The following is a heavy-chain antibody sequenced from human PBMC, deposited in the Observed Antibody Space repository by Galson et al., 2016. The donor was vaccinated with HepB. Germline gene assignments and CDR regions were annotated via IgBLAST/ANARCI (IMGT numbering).Heavy chain of an antibody. Sequence: SLRLSCAASEFTFSSYAMSWVRQAPGKGLEWVSAIDSSGHSTYYTDSVTGRFTISRDNSKNTLYLQMNSLRYEDTAVYYCAKAATPVFYYHGMDVWGRGTTVTVSS. V-gene: IGHV3-23*01. CDR2: IDSSGHST. J-gene: IGHJ6*02. CDR3: AKAATPVFYYHGMDV. CDR1: EFTFSSYA.